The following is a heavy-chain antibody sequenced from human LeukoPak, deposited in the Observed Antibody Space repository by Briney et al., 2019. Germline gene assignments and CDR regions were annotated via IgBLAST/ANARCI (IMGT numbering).Heavy chain of an antibody. Sequence: GGSLRLSCAASGFTFSTYSMNWVRQAPGKGLEWVSSISTSSSHIYYADSVRGRFTISRDNAKNSLYLQMHSLRAEDTAVYYCARDYDEDYWGQGTLVTVSS. D-gene: IGHD5-12*01. CDR3: ARDYDEDY. J-gene: IGHJ4*02. CDR1: GFTFSTYS. CDR2: ISTSSSHI. V-gene: IGHV3-21*01.